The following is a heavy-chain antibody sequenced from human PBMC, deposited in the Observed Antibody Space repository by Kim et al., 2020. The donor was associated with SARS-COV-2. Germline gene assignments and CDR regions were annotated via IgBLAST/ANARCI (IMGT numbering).Heavy chain of an antibody. CDR1: GFTFSSYG. Sequence: GGSLRLSCVASGFTFSSYGMHWVRQAPGKGLEWVAVISYDGSNKNYADSVKGRFTISRDNSKNTLYLQMNSLRVEDTAVYYCAKDSDGYSSGWVYYYHGMDVWGQGTTVTVSS. V-gene: IGHV3-30*18. D-gene: IGHD6-19*01. CDR3: AKDSDGYSSGWVYYYHGMDV. J-gene: IGHJ6*02. CDR2: ISYDGSNK.